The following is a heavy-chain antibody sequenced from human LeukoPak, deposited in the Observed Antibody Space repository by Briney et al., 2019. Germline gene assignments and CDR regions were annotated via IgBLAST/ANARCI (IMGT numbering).Heavy chain of an antibody. CDR3: ARHGGTHKSDYFDY. CDR2: INHRGST. CDR1: GESLSKYY. Sequence: SETLSLTCAVYGESLSKYYWTWIRQSPGKGLEWIGEINHRGSTNHNPSLKSRVTLSVDTSKHQFSLKLTSVTAADAAVYYCARHGGTHKSDYFDYWGQGTLVTVSS. V-gene: IGHV4-34*01. D-gene: IGHD3-16*01. J-gene: IGHJ4*02.